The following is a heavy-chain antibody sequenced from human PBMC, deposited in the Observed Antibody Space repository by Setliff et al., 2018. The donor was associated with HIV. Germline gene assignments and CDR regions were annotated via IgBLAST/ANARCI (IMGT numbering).Heavy chain of an antibody. CDR1: GYSFTTYW. V-gene: IGHV5-51*01. D-gene: IGHD5-18*01. CDR2: TYPGDSDT. Sequence: PGESLKISCKGSGYSFTTYWIGWVRQMPGKGLEWMGMTYPGDSDTRYSPSFQGQVTISADKSISTAYLQWSSLKASDTAMYYCARLLMPRGFSYGSYYYYGMDVWDQGTAVTVSS. CDR3: ARLLMPRGFSYGSYYYYGMDV. J-gene: IGHJ6*02.